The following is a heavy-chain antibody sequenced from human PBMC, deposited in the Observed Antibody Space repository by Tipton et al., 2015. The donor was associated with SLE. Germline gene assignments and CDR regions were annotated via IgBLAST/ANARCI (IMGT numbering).Heavy chain of an antibody. CDR3: ARGPYDSSGYRYYYYYYGMDV. J-gene: IGHJ6*02. D-gene: IGHD3-22*01. V-gene: IGHV4-34*01. Sequence: TLSLTCAVYGGSFSGYYWSWIRQPPGKGLEWIGEINHSGSTNYNPSLKSRVTISVDTSKNQFSLKLSSLTAADTAVYYCARGPYDSSGYRYYYYYYGMDVWGQGTTVTVSS. CDR2: INHSGST. CDR1: GGSFSGYY.